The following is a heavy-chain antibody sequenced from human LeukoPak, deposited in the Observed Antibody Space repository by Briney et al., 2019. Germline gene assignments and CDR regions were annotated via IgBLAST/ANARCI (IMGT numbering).Heavy chain of an antibody. CDR3: ARGEYSSGWYFD. CDR1: GYTFTSYD. D-gene: IGHD6-19*01. CDR2: MNPNSGNT. J-gene: IGHJ4*02. V-gene: IGHV1-8*01. Sequence: ASVKVSCKASGYTFTSYDINWVRQATGQGLEWMGWMNPNSGNTGYAQKFQGRVTMTRNTSISTAYMELNSLRAEDTAVYYCARGEYSSGWYFDWGQGTLVTVSS.